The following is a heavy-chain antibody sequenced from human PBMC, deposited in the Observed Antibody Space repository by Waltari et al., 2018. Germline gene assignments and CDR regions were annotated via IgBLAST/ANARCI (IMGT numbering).Heavy chain of an antibody. V-gene: IGHV3-30*17. CDR1: GFTFSTYA. D-gene: IGHD1-7*01. J-gene: IGHJ5*02. Sequence: QVQLVESGGGVVQPGKSLRLSCAASGFTFSTYAMYWVRKAPGKGCGWVAVKSSDGTNKDAADSVKGRFIISRDNSENTLHLQMNSLSTEDTAVYYCARTTRTGSTFFLGPLDPWGQGTLVTVSS. CDR3: ARTTRTGSTFFLGPLDP. CDR2: KSSDGTNK.